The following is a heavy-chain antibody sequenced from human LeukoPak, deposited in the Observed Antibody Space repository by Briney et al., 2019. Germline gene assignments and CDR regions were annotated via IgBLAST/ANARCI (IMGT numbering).Heavy chain of an antibody. J-gene: IGHJ3*02. CDR2: INPNSGGT. V-gene: IGHV1-2*02. D-gene: IGHD3-22*01. Sequence: ASMKVSCKASGYTFTGYYMHWVRQAPGQGLEWMGWINPNSGGTNYAQKFQGRVTMTRDTSISTAYMELSRLRSDDTAVYYCAREDISGYFGEKVFDIWGQGTMVTVSS. CDR3: AREDISGYFGEKVFDI. CDR1: GYTFTGYY.